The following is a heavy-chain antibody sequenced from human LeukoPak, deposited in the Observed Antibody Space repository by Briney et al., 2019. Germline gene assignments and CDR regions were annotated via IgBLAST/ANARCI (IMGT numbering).Heavy chain of an antibody. CDR1: GYTFTSYG. Sequence: GASVKVSCKASGYTFTSYGISWVRQAPGQGLEWMGWISAYNGNTNYAQKLQGRVTMTTDTSTSTAYMELRSLRSDDTAVYYCARDKSSSWYSTNYYYYYMDVWGKGTTVTVSS. D-gene: IGHD6-13*01. J-gene: IGHJ6*03. V-gene: IGHV1-18*01. CDR2: ISAYNGNT. CDR3: ARDKSSSWYSTNYYYYYMDV.